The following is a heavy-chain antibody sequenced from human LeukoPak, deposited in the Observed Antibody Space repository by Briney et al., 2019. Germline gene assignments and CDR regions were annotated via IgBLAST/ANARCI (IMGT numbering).Heavy chain of an antibody. D-gene: IGHD6-19*01. CDR2: IYYSGST. CDR1: GGSISSYY. Sequence: SETLSLTCTVSGGSISSYYWHWIRQPPGKGLEWIGYIYYSGSTNYNPSLKSRVTISVDTSKNQFSLKLSSVTAADTAVYYCARGSGWYYYWGQGTLVTVSS. J-gene: IGHJ4*02. V-gene: IGHV4-59*08. CDR3: ARGSGWYYY.